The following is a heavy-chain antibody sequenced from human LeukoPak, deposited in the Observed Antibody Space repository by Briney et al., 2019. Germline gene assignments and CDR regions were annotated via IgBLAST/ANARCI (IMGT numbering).Heavy chain of an antibody. CDR1: GFTFNSYW. D-gene: IGHD3-10*01. V-gene: IGHV3-7*03. J-gene: IGHJ4*02. Sequence: GGSLRLSCAASGFTFNSYWMTWVRQAPGKGLEWVANIKQDGSEKLYVDSVKGRFAISRDNAKNSLYLQMNSLRVEDTAVYYCANIRGEWGQGTLVTVSS. CDR2: IKQDGSEK. CDR3: ANIRGE.